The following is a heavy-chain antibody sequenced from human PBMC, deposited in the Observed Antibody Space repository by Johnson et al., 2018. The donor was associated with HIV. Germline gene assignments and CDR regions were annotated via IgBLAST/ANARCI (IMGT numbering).Heavy chain of an antibody. CDR2: ISYDGSNK. J-gene: IGHJ3*02. V-gene: IGHV3-30*04. CDR1: GFTFSTCA. D-gene: IGHD1-7*01. Sequence: QVQLVESGGGLVQPGGSLRLSCAASGFTFSTCAMSWVRQAPGKGLEWVAVISYDGSNKYYADSVKGRFTISRDNSKNTLYLQMNSLRAEDTAMYYCARPATTLRKDAFDIWGQGTMVTVSS. CDR3: ARPATTLRKDAFDI.